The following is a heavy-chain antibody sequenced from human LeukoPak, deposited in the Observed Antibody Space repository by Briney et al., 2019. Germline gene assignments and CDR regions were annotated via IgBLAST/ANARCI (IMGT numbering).Heavy chain of an antibody. CDR3: AKGSRWLVLSFFDS. D-gene: IGHD4-23*01. Sequence: GGSLRLSCAASGFTFNNHPINWVRQAPGKGLEWVSVISGSGGSIHYADSVKGRFTISRDNSKNTLYLQMNSLRVEDTAIYYCAKGSRWLVLSFFDSWGLGTLVTVSS. V-gene: IGHV3-23*01. CDR1: GFTFNNHP. CDR2: ISGSGGSI. J-gene: IGHJ4*02.